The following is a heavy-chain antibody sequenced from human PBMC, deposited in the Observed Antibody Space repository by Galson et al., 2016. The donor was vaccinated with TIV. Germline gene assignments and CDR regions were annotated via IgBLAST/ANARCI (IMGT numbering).Heavy chain of an antibody. CDR1: GFMFSDYA. D-gene: IGHD2-2*01. CDR3: ARVRYCSSTNCWNFLDY. J-gene: IGHJ4*02. V-gene: IGHV3-33*08. CDR2: IWYDGNNK. Sequence: SLRLSCAASGFMFSDYAMHWVRQAPGKGLEWVAVIWYDGNNKYYADSVKGRFTISRDNSKNTLYLQMNSLRAEDTAVYYCARVRYCSSTNCWNFLDYWGQGTLVTVSS.